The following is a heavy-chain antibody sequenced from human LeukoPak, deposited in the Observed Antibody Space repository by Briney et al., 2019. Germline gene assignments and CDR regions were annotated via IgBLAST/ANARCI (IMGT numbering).Heavy chain of an antibody. V-gene: IGHV4-59*01. CDR3: ARDLMGIAYRGAFYY. J-gene: IGHJ4*02. CDR1: GGSISNYY. CDR2: FYYSGST. D-gene: IGHD6-13*01. Sequence: PSETLSLTCTVSGGSISNYYWSWIRQPPGKGLEWIGYFYYSGSTNYNPSLKSRVTISVDTSKNQFSLKLSSVTAADTAVYYCARDLMGIAYRGAFYYWGQGTLVTVSS.